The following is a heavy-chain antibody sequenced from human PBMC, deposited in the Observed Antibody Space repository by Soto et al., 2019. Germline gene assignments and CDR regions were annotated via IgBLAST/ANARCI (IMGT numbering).Heavy chain of an antibody. CDR3: ARAGTTTMLGYYSGMDG. V-gene: IGHV1-69*01. CDR2: TIPSFCAA. J-gene: IGHJ6*02. CDR1: GGTFNTYA. D-gene: IGHD3-10*02. Sequence: QVQLVQSGAEVKKPGSSVKVSCKASGGTFNTYAISWVRQAPGPGLEWMGGTIPSFCAANYTQKFQGRVTIPADDSTSTADTGLSRLTSGDTAVYYCARAGTTTMLGYYSGMDGWGQRTRVTVSS.